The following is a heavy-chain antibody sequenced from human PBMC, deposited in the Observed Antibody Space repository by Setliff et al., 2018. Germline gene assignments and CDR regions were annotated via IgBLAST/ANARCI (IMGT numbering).Heavy chain of an antibody. V-gene: IGHV4-39*02. CDR1: GDSISRSTYY. D-gene: IGHD3-22*01. CDR2: VDHSGNT. CDR3: ARLDSTGYYGYSFDF. J-gene: IGHJ4*02. Sequence: SETLSLTCTVSGDSISRSTYYWGWIRQSPGKGLDWIGTVDHSGNTFYNPSLKSRVTISVDTSKNHFSLKLTSVSAADTAVYYCARLDSTGYYGYSFDFWGQGTLVTVSS.